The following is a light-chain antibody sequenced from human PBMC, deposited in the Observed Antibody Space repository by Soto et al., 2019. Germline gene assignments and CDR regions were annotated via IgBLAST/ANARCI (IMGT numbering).Light chain of an antibody. CDR2: KAS. V-gene: IGKV1-5*03. Sequence: DIQMTQSPSTLSASVGDRVTITCRASQSISSWLAWYQQKPGKAPNLLIYKASSLESGVPSRFSGSGSGTEFTLTISSLKPDDFATYYCQQYNSMWTFGQGTKVDIK. J-gene: IGKJ1*01. CDR1: QSISSW. CDR3: QQYNSMWT.